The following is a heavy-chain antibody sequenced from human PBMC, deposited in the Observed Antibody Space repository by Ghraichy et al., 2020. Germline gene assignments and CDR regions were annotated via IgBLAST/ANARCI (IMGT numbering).Heavy chain of an antibody. Sequence: GESLNISCAASGFTFNIDWMHWVRQAPGKGLEWVGRIKSKSHGEATDYAAPVKGRFTISRDDSKNTVYLQMNSLKTEDTAVYYCTTGLGRYFDYWGQETLVTVCS. V-gene: IGHV3-15*01. CDR2: IKSKSHGEAT. CDR3: TTGLGRYFDY. CDR1: GFTFNIDW. J-gene: IGHJ4*02. D-gene: IGHD1-26*01.